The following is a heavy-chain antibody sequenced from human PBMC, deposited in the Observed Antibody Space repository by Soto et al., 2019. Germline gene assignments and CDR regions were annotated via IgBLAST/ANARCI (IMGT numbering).Heavy chain of an antibody. CDR1: GGSISNGGYS. CDR2: IYHSGST. V-gene: IGHV4-30-2*01. CDR3: ARAGGLGAVAADY. D-gene: IGHD6-19*01. J-gene: IGHJ4*02. Sequence: QLQLQESGSGLVKPSQTLSLTCAVSGGSISNGGYSWSWIRQPPGKGLEWIGYIYHSGSTYYNPSLKSRVTISVDRSKNQFSLKLSSVTAADTAVYYCARAGGLGAVAADYWCQGTLVTVSS.